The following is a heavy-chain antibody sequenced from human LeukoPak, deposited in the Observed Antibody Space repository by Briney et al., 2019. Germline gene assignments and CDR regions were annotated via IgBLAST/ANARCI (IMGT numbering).Heavy chain of an antibody. J-gene: IGHJ4*02. CDR3: TTDGDYYDSSINFDY. Sequence: GGSLRLSCAASGFTFSSYAMSWVRQVPGKGLEWVSVISGSGDNTYYADSVKGRFTISRDNSKNMLYLQMNSLRAEDTAVYYCTTDGDYYDSSINFDYWGQGTLVTVSS. CDR2: ISGSGDNT. V-gene: IGHV3-23*01. CDR1: GFTFSSYA. D-gene: IGHD3-22*01.